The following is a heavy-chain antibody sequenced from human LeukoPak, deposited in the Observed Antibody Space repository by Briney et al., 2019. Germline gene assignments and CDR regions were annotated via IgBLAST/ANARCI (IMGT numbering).Heavy chain of an antibody. CDR1: GGAFSSYA. CDR2: IIPILGIA. Sequence: SVKVSCKASGGAFSSYAISWVRQAPGQGLEWMGRIIPILGIANYAQKFQGRVTITADKSTSTAYMELSSLRSEDTAVYYCARESMGCGGDCYRDAFDIWGQGTMVTVSS. D-gene: IGHD2-21*02. CDR3: ARESMGCGGDCYRDAFDI. J-gene: IGHJ3*02. V-gene: IGHV1-69*04.